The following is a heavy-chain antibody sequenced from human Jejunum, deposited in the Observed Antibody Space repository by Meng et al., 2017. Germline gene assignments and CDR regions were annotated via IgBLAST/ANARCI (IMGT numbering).Heavy chain of an antibody. D-gene: IGHD6-13*01. CDR1: GFTFSSYS. CDR2: ISSTSSSI. V-gene: IGHV3-21*01. CDR3: AETKSSSWPL. Sequence: GESLKISCAASGFTFSSYSMNWVRQAPGKGLEWVSSISSTSSSINYADSVKGRFTISRDNARNSLFLQMNSLRAEDTAVYYCAETKSSSWPLWGQGTLVTVSS. J-gene: IGHJ4*02.